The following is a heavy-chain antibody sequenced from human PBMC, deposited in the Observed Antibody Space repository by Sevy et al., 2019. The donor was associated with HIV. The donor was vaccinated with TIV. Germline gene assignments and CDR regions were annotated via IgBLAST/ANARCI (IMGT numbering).Heavy chain of an antibody. CDR2: IFHTGNT. D-gene: IGHD4-17*01. CDR1: GDSISSGTYS. Sequence: SETLSLTCAVSGDSISSGTYSWNWIRQPPGKGLEWIGYIFHTGNTYYNPSLKSRVTMSVDRSKNQISLRMNSVTAADTAVYFCARDGGTMTTPGSFDFWGQGTMVTVSS. J-gene: IGHJ3*01. CDR3: ARDGGTMTTPGSFDF. V-gene: IGHV4-30-2*01.